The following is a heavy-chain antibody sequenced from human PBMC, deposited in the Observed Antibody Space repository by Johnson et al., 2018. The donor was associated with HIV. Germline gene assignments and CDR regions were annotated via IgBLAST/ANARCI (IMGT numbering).Heavy chain of an antibody. Sequence: QVQLVESGGGVVQPGGSLKLSCAASGFSLSSFGMHWVRQAPDKGLEWVAFIRYAGTNQYYVEYVRGRFTISRDNSKNMLDLQMNSLTTEDTAIYYCAKGSGWYSAFDIWGQGTMVTVSS. CDR2: IRYAGTNQ. CDR1: GFSLSSFG. V-gene: IGHV3-30*02. CDR3: AKGSGWYSAFDI. J-gene: IGHJ3*02. D-gene: IGHD6-19*01.